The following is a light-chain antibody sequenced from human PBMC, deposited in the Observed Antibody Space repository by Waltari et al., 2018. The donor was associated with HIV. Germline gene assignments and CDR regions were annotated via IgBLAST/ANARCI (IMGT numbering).Light chain of an antibody. CDR1: QSLLYRSDNKNY. Sequence: EIVMTQSPDSLPVSLGERATIDCWSSQSLLYRSDNKNYLSWFQQKPGQPPKLRIYGASTRGSGVPARFSASGYATNFTLTISRLQAEDVATYYGQQSYKSPWTFGQGTKV. V-gene: IGKV4-1*01. CDR2: GAS. CDR3: QQSYKSPWT. J-gene: IGKJ1*01.